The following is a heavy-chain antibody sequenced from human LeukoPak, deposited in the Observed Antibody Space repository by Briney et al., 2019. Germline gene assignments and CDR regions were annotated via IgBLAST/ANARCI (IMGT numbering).Heavy chain of an antibody. Sequence: PGGSLRLSCAASGFTFSNYWMTWVRQAPGKGLEWVANIKHDGSEDYYLDSVKGRFTISRDNAKSSMWLQMNSLRAEDTAVYYCARVPIAAAGILHFHYYYYMDVWGKGTTVTVSS. CDR3: ARVPIAAAGILHFHYYYYMDV. V-gene: IGHV3-7*01. CDR1: GFTFSNYW. J-gene: IGHJ6*03. CDR2: IKHDGSED. D-gene: IGHD6-13*01.